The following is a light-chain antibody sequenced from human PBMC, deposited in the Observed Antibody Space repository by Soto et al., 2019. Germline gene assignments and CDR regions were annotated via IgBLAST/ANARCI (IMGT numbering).Light chain of an antibody. Sequence: QSALTQPASVSGSPGQSITISCTGTSSDIGYYTYVSWYQQHPGKVPKLLIYEVSHRPSGVSDRFSGSKSGNTASLTISGLQAEDEADYHCSSYAGSTTLLFGGGTKLTVL. CDR1: SSDIGYYTY. CDR3: SSYAGSTTLL. J-gene: IGLJ3*02. CDR2: EVS. V-gene: IGLV2-14*01.